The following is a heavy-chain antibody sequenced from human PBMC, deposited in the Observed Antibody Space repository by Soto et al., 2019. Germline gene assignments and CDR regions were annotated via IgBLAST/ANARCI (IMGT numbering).Heavy chain of an antibody. D-gene: IGHD3-10*01. V-gene: IGHV4-59*01. CDR2: IYYSGST. CDR1: RGSSSSYS. CDR3: ALGLGGAGPSPPCPAH. Sequence: SGTLSLTCTVSRGSSSSYSWCWIRQPPGKGLEWIGYIYYSGSTNYNPSLKSRVTISVDTSKNQFSLKLSSVTAADTDVSYCALGLGGAGPSPPCPAHRRRRNLDTVSS. J-gene: IGHJ1*01.